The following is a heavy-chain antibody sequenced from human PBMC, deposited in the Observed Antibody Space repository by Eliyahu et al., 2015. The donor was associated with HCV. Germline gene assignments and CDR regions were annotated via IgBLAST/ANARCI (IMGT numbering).Heavy chain of an antibody. Sequence: QVQLVESGGGVVQPGRSLRLSCAASGFTFRXFAXPWVRQAPGKGLEWVAVISYDGSNKYYADSVKGRFTISRDNSKNTLYLQMNSLRAEDTAVYYCAREGYDFWSGYLRGPFDYWGQGTLVTVSS. CDR3: AREGYDFWSGYLRGPFDY. CDR2: ISYDGSNK. V-gene: IGHV3-30-3*01. CDR1: GFTFRXFA. J-gene: IGHJ4*02. D-gene: IGHD3-3*01.